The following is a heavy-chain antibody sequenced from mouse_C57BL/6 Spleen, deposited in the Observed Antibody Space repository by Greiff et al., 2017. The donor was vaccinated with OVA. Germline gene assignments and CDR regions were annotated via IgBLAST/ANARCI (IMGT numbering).Heavy chain of an antibody. Sequence: EVQLKESGPGLVKPSQSLSLTCSVTGYSITSGYYWNWIRQFPGNKLEWMGYISYDGSNNYNPSLKNRISITRDTSKNQFFLKLNSVTTEDTATYYCAREDYDGSYAMDYWGQGTSVTVSS. D-gene: IGHD2-3*01. CDR2: ISYDGSN. J-gene: IGHJ4*01. CDR3: AREDYDGSYAMDY. CDR1: GYSITSGYY. V-gene: IGHV3-6*01.